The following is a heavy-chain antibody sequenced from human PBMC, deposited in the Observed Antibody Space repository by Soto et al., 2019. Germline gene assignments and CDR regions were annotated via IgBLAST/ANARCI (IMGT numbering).Heavy chain of an antibody. V-gene: IGHV3-15*01. D-gene: IGHD3-10*01. J-gene: IGHJ4*02. CDR2: IKSKTDGGTT. CDR3: TTTLLWFGELLPGVDY. Sequence: PGGSLRLSCAASGFTFSNAWMSWVRQAPGKGLEWVGRIKSKTDGGTTDYAAPVKGRFTISRDDSKNTLYLQMNSLKTEDTAVYYCTTTLLWFGELLPGVDYWGQGTLVTVS. CDR1: GFTFSNAW.